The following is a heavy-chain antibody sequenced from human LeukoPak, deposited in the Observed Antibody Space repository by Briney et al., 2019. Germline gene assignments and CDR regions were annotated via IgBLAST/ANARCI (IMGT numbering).Heavy chain of an antibody. V-gene: IGHV3-23*01. CDR3: AKSRSSSSSHFDY. Sequence: QPGGSLRLSCAASGFTFSSYAMSWVRQAPGKGLEWVSTISGSGTTTYYADSVKGRFTISRDNSKNTLYLQMNSLSAEDTAVYYCAKSRSSSSSHFDYWGQGTLVTVSS. CDR2: ISGSGTTT. CDR1: GFTFSSYA. J-gene: IGHJ4*02. D-gene: IGHD2-2*01.